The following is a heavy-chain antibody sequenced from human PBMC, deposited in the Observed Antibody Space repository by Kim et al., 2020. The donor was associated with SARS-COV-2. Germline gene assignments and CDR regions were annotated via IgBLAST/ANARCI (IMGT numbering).Heavy chain of an antibody. J-gene: IGHJ4*02. V-gene: IGHV3-64D*09. D-gene: IGHD1-1*01. CDR1: GFTFSSYA. Sequence: GGSLRLSCSASGFTFSSYAMHWVRQAPGKGLEYVSAISSNGGSTYYADSVKGRFTISRDNSKNTLYLQMSSLRAEDTAVYYCVKVTRMADFDYWGQGTLVTVSS. CDR2: ISSNGGST. CDR3: VKVTRMADFDY.